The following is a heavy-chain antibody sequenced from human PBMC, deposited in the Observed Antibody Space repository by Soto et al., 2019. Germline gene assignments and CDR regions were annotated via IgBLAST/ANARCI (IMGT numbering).Heavy chain of an antibody. CDR1: GGSFSGYY. J-gene: IGHJ6*02. V-gene: IGHV4-34*01. D-gene: IGHD3-22*01. CDR2: INHSGST. Sequence: PSETLSLTCAVYGGSFSGYYWSWIRQPPGKGLEWIGEINHSGSTNYNPSLKSRVTISVDTSKNQFSLKPSSVTAADTAVYYCARVFKKARRYDSSGYYLGYYYYYYGMDVWGQGTTVTVSS. CDR3: ARVFKKARRYDSSGYYLGYYYYYYGMDV.